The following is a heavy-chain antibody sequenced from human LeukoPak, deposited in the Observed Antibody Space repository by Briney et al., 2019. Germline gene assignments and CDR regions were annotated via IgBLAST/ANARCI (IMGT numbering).Heavy chain of an antibody. CDR1: GGSFSGYY. CDR2: TYYSGST. V-gene: IGHV4-59*01. D-gene: IGHD3-10*01. CDR3: ARSPPPYYYGSGSSVNYFDY. J-gene: IGHJ4*02. Sequence: SETLSLTCAVYGGSFSGYYWSWIRQPPGRGLEWITYTYYSGSTNYNPSLKSRVTISLDTSKNQFSLKLSSVTAADTAVYYCARSPPPYYYGSGSSVNYFDYWGQGTLVTVSS.